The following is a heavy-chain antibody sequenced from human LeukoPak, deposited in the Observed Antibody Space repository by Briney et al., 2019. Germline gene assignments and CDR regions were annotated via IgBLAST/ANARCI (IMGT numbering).Heavy chain of an antibody. CDR1: GGSISTNY. D-gene: IGHD4-11*01. J-gene: IGHJ5*02. V-gene: IGHV4-34*01. CDR2: INHSGST. CDR3: ARGKPPASNYVVGWFDP. Sequence: SETLSLTCTVSGGSISTNYWSWIRQPPGKGLEWIGEINHSGSTNYNPSLKSRVTIPVDTSKNQFSLKLSSVTAADTAVYYCARGKPPASNYVVGWFDPWGQGTLVTVSS.